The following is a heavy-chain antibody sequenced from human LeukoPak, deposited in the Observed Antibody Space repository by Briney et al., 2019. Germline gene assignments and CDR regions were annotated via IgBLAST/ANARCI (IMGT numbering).Heavy chain of an antibody. Sequence: GGSLRLSCAASGFTFSSYGMHWVRQAPGKGLEWVAFIRNDGSNKYYADSVKGRFTISRDNSKNTVFLQMNSLRAEDTGVYYCANRISGSSSWGQGTLVTVSS. CDR1: GFTFSSYG. J-gene: IGHJ5*02. D-gene: IGHD3-10*01. CDR3: ANRISGSSS. CDR2: IRNDGSNK. V-gene: IGHV3-30*02.